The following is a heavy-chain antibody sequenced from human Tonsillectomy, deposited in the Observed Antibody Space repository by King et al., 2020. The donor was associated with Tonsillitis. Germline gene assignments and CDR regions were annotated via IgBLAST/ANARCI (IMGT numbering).Heavy chain of an antibody. V-gene: IGHV1-2*02. J-gene: IGHJ5*02. CDR2: INPNSGGT. Sequence: QLVQSGAEVKKPGASVKVYCKASGYTFIGYYMHWVRQAPGQGLEWMGWINPNSGGTNYAQKFQGRVTMTRDTSISTAYMELTGLRSDDTAVYYCARSLGVAGGGTWFDPWGQGTLVTVSS. D-gene: IGHD3-16*01. CDR3: ARSLGVAGGGTWFDP. CDR1: GYTFIGYY.